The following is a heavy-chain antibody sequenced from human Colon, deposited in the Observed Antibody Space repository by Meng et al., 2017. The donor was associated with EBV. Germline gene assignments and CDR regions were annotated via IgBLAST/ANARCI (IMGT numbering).Heavy chain of an antibody. CDR1: GVSFRGGAYY. D-gene: IGHD2-21*02. V-gene: IGHV4-61*08. CDR3: ARVKDCGGDCYSDN. CDR2: IYYSGTT. Sequence: QVQLQESGPGRVKPSGXLSLTCPVSGVSFRGGAYYWSWIRQSPGKGLEWIGHIYYSGTTHYNPSFKSRVTISIDTSRNQFFLNLTSVTAADTAVYYCARVKDCGGDCYSDNWGQGTMVTVSS. J-gene: IGHJ4*02.